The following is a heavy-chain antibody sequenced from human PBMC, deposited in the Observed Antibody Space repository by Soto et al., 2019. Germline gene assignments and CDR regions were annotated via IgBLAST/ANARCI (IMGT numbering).Heavy chain of an antibody. Sequence: SETLSLTCAVSGGYISNDYWSWIRQPPGKELEWIGYIYYGGSTNYNPSLKSRVTISVDTSKNQFSLRLSSVTSADTAVYYCARGIAGAASGRAFDIWGQGTMV. D-gene: IGHD1-26*01. J-gene: IGHJ3*02. CDR3: ARGIAGAASGRAFDI. CDR2: IYYGGST. CDR1: GGYISNDY. V-gene: IGHV4-59*01.